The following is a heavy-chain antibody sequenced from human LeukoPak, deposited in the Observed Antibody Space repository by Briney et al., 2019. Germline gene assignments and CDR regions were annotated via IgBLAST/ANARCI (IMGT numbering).Heavy chain of an antibody. CDR1: GGSFSGYY. D-gene: IGHD3-10*01. CDR2: INHSGST. Sequence: SETLSLTCAVYGGSFSGYYWSWIRQPPGKGLEWIGEINHSGSTNYNPSLKSRVTISVDTSKNQFSLKLSSVTAADTAVYYCARGPVYYYGSGSYYEPSYYYYYMDVWGKGTTVTISS. CDR3: ARGPVYYYGSGSYYEPSYYYYYMDV. J-gene: IGHJ6*03. V-gene: IGHV4-34*01.